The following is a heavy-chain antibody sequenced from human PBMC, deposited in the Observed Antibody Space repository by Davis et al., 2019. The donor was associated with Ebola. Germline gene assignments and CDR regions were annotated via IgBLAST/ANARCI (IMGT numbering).Heavy chain of an antibody. J-gene: IGHJ4*02. D-gene: IGHD1-26*01. V-gene: IGHV3-30*02. CDR2: IRYDGSNK. Sequence: GESLKISCAASGFTFSSYGMHWVRQAPGKGLEWVAFIRYDGSNKYYADSVKGRFTISRDNSKNTLYLQMNSLRAEDTAVYYCAKDDYHSGSPFDYWGQETLVTVSS. CDR1: GFTFSSYG. CDR3: AKDDYHSGSPFDY.